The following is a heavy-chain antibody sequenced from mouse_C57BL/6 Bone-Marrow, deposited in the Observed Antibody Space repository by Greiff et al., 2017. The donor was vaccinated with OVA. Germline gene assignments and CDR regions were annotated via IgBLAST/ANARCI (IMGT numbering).Heavy chain of an antibody. Sequence: VQLQQSGSELRSPGSSVKLSCKDFDSEVFPIAYMSWVRQKPGHGFEWIGGILPSIGRTIYGEKFEDEATLDADTLSNTAYLELNSLTSEDSAIYYCARRGRDYVSWFAYWGQGTLVTVSA. CDR2: ILPSIGRT. J-gene: IGHJ3*01. V-gene: IGHV15-2*01. D-gene: IGHD1-1*01. CDR3: ARRGRDYVSWFAY. CDR1: DSEVFPIAY.